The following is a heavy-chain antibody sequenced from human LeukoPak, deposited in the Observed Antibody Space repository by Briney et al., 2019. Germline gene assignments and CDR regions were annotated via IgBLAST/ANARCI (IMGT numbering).Heavy chain of an antibody. V-gene: IGHV3-23*01. CDR3: ASNHAYYFDI. J-gene: IGHJ3*02. Sequence: GGSLRLSCTVSGLTFDTYGMSWVRQAPGKGLEWVSAISASGSNTHYADSVKGRVIISRDNSKNTLYLEMKSLRAEDTAVYYCASNHAYYFDIWGQGTMVTVSS. CDR2: ISASGSNT. CDR1: GLTFDTYG. D-gene: IGHD1-26*01.